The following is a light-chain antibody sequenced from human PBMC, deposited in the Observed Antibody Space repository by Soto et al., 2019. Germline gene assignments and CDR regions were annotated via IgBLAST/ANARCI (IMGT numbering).Light chain of an antibody. CDR2: DAS. CDR3: KQYKSYSAT. Sequence: DIQMTQSPSTLSASVGDRVTITCRASQSFSTWLAWYQQKPGKAPKLLIYDASSLASGVQFRFSGSGSGTEFTLTIRSLQPDDFATYYCKQYKSYSATFGQGTKVDIK. J-gene: IGKJ1*01. CDR1: QSFSTW. V-gene: IGKV1-5*01.